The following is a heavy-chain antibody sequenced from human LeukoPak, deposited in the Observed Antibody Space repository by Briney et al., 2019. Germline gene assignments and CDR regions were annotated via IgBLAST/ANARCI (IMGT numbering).Heavy chain of an antibody. J-gene: IGHJ4*02. CDR1: GFTCSSYS. D-gene: IGHD2-21*01. V-gene: IGHV3-21*01. CDR3: ARIVKLKYYFDY. Sequence: PGGSLRLSCAASGFTCSSYSMNWVRQAPGQGLDWVSSISSSSSYIYYADSVKGRFTISRDNAKNSLYLQMNSLRAEDTAVYYCARIVKLKYYFDYWGQGTLVTVSS. CDR2: ISSSSSYI.